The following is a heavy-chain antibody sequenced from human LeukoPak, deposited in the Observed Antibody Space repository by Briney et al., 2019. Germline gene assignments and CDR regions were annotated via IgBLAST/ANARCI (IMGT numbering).Heavy chain of an antibody. V-gene: IGHV1-18*01. D-gene: IGHD3-22*01. Sequence: ASVKVSCKTSGYTFTRYGISWVRQAPGQGLEWMGWINTYNGNTNYAQKFQGRVTMTTDTSTSTASMELRGLRSDDTALYYCARFRPTSYYYDSGGYSDAFDIWGQGTMVTVSS. J-gene: IGHJ3*02. CDR1: GYTFTRYG. CDR3: ARFRPTSYYYDSGGYSDAFDI. CDR2: INTYNGNT.